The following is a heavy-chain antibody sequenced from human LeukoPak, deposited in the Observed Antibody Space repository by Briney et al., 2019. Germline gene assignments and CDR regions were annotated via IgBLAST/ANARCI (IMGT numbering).Heavy chain of an antibody. CDR3: GFGDYDPQIDY. CDR1: GYTFTGYY. CDR2: IIPIFGTA. Sequence: GASVKVSCKAFGYTFTGYYIHWVRQAPGQGLEWMGGIIPIFGTANYAQKFQGRVTIIADESTSTAYMELSSLRSEDTAVYYCGFGDYDPQIDYWGQGTLVTVSS. V-gene: IGHV1-69*13. J-gene: IGHJ4*02. D-gene: IGHD4-17*01.